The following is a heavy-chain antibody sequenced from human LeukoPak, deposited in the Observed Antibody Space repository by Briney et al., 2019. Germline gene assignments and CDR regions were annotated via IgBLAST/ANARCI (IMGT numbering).Heavy chain of an antibody. V-gene: IGHV1-18*01. J-gene: IGHJ4*02. D-gene: IGHD3-10*01. CDR3: ARAHKHYYGSGSYYE. CDR1: GYTFTSYG. Sequence: ASVKVSCKASGYTFTSYGISWVRQAPGQGLEWMGWISAYNGNTNYAQKLQGRVTMTTDTSTSTAYMELRSLRSDDTAVYYCARAHKHYYGSGSYYEWGQGTLVTVSS. CDR2: ISAYNGNT.